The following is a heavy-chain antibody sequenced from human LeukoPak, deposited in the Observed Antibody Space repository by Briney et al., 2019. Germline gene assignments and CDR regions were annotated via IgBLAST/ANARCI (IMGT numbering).Heavy chain of an antibody. V-gene: IGHV3-48*03. CDR1: GFSFSSYE. J-gene: IGHJ6*03. D-gene: IGHD1-1*01. Sequence: GGSLRLSCAASGFSFSSYEMNWVRQAPGKGLEWVSYIRSSGDTIYYADSVKGRFTISRDNARNSLYLQMNSLRAEDTAVYFCARGHWNAKDYYYHMNVWGKGTTVTVSS. CDR3: ARGHWNAKDYYYHMNV. CDR2: IRSSGDTI.